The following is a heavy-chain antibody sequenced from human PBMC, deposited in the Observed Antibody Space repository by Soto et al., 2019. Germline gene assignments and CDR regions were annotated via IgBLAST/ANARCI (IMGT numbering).Heavy chain of an antibody. J-gene: IGHJ4*02. CDR3: ARGLHSLFDY. D-gene: IGHD2-21*01. CDR2: IWYDGNNN. V-gene: IGHV3-33*01. Sequence: QVQLVESGGGVVQPGGSLRLYCAASGFTFSNYGMHWVRQAPGKGLEWVAVIWYDGNNNYYADSVKGRFTISRDNSNNTLYVQMTSLRAEDTAVYYCARGLHSLFDYWGQGTLVTVSS. CDR1: GFTFSNYG.